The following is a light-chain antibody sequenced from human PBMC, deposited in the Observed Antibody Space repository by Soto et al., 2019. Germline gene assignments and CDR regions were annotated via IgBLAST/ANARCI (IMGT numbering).Light chain of an antibody. CDR3: QQYYSTPYT. CDR2: WAS. CDR1: QNVLDSSNNENY. Sequence: DIVMIQSPDSLAVSLGERATINCKSIQNVLDSSNNENYLAWFQQKPGQPPKLLIYWASTRESGVPDRFSGSGSGTDFTLTISSLQAEDVAVYYCQQYYSTPYTFGQGTKLEIK. V-gene: IGKV4-1*01. J-gene: IGKJ2*01.